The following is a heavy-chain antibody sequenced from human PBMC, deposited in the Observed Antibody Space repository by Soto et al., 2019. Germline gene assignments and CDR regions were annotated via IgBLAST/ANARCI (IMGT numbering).Heavy chain of an antibody. CDR2: IDPSGGIT. CDR3: ARDVIGHDIYEIIGYYFDH. J-gene: IGHJ4*02. CDR1: GYSFTNFH. V-gene: IGHV1-46*01. Sequence: QVQLSQFGAEVKKPGASVKVSCKASGYSFTNFHIHWVRQAPGQGLEWMGMIDPSGGITRDAQRLQGIITMSRDGSTRTVYMEFRSLTSEYTVVYYCARDVIGHDIYEIIGYYFDHWGQGTLVTVSS. D-gene: IGHD3-22*01.